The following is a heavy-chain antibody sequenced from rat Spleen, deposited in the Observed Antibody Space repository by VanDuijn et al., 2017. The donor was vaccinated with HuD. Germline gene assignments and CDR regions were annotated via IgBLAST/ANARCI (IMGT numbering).Heavy chain of an antibody. V-gene: IGHV5-7*01. D-gene: IGHD5-1*01. CDR2: IIYDGTKT. CDR1: GFTFSNYY. J-gene: IGHJ1*01. Sequence: EVQLVESGGGLVQPGRSMKLSCAASGFTFSNYYMAWVRQAPKKGLEWVATIIYDGTKTHYRDSVKGRFTISRDNAKSTLYLQMDSLRSEDTATYYCARLLNWELDWYFDFWGPGTMVTVSS. CDR3: ARLLNWELDWYFDF.